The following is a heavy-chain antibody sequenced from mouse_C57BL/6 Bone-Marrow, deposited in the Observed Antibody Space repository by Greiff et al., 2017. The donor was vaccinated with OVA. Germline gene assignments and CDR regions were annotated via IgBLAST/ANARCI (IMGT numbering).Heavy chain of an antibody. CDR3: ASPPYYYGSRRLAY. Sequence: VQLQQSGAELARPGASVKMSCKASGCTFTSYTMHWVKQRPGQGLEWIGYINPSSGYTKYNQKFKDKATLTADKSSSTAYMQLRSLTSEDSAVYYCASPPYYYGSRRLAYWGQGTLVTVSA. D-gene: IGHD1-1*01. V-gene: IGHV1-4*01. CDR1: GCTFTSYT. CDR2: INPSSGYT. J-gene: IGHJ3*01.